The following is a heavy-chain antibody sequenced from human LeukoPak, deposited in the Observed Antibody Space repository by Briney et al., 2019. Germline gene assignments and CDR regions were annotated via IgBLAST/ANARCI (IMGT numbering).Heavy chain of an antibody. CDR2: VWYDGSDK. CDR3: AKISRDILTGYFYGMDV. V-gene: IGHV3-33*06. Sequence: GGSLRLSCAASGFTFRSYGMHWVRQAPGKGLEWVAVVWYDGSDKYYADSVKGRFTISRDNSKNTLYLQMNSLRAEDTAVYYCAKISRDILTGYFYGMDVWGQGTTVTVSS. CDR1: GFTFRSYG. D-gene: IGHD3-9*01. J-gene: IGHJ6*02.